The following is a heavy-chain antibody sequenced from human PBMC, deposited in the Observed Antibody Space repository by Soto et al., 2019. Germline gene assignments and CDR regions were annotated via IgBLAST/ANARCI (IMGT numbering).Heavy chain of an antibody. CDR2: ISAYNGNT. CDR3: ARFSWGIAAAGTQTTNDY. CDR1: GYTFTSYG. V-gene: IGHV1-18*01. D-gene: IGHD6-13*01. J-gene: IGHJ4*02. Sequence: QVQLVQSGAEVKKPGASVKVSCKASGYTFTSYGISWVRQAPGQGLEWMGWISAYNGNTNYAQKLQGRDNMTTDTSTSTAYMEMRSLRSDDTAVYYCARFSWGIAAAGTQTTNDYWGQGTLVTVSS.